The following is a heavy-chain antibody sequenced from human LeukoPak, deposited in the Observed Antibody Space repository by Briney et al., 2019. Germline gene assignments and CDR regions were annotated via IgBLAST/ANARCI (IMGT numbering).Heavy chain of an antibody. Sequence: GGALGIFCGAAGINFSKLGMDWGRQAPGKGLEGVAGILVGGSNRYYGDSVKGRFTISRDNSKNTLYLQMNSLRAEDTAVYHCAREDRVDVWGSSRLHAFDIWGQGTRVTVSS. CDR3: AREDRVDVWGSSRLHAFDI. D-gene: IGHD3-16*02. J-gene: IGHJ3*02. CDR1: GINFSKLG. V-gene: IGHV3-33*07. CDR2: ILVGGSNR.